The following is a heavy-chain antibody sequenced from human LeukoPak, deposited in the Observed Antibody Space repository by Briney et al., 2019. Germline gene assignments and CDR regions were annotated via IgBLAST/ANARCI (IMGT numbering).Heavy chain of an antibody. V-gene: IGHV3-30*04. D-gene: IGHD5-24*01. J-gene: IGHJ6*02. Sequence: GGSLRLSCAASGFTFSTYAMHWVRQAPGKGLEWVAVISYDGSNKYYADSVKGRFTISRDNSKNTLYLQTNSLRAEDTAVYYCARDRAAEYYYGMDVWGQGTTVTVSS. CDR3: ARDRAAEYYYGMDV. CDR2: ISYDGSNK. CDR1: GFTFSTYA.